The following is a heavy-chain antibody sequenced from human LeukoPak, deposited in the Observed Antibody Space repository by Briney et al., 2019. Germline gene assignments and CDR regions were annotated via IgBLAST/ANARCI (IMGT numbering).Heavy chain of an antibody. J-gene: IGHJ3*02. D-gene: IGHD4-23*01. CDR2: IYYSGST. Sequence: PSETLSLTCTVSGGSISSYYWSWIRQPPGKGLEWIGYIYYSGSTNYNPSLKSRVTISVDTSKNQFSLKLSSVTAADTAVYYCARGGSRAYGGNPRGAFDIWGQGTMVTVSS. V-gene: IGHV4-59*12. CDR1: GGSISSYY. CDR3: ARGGSRAYGGNPRGAFDI.